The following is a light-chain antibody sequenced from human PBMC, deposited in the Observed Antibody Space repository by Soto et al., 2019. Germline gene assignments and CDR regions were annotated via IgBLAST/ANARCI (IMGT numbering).Light chain of an antibody. V-gene: IGLV2-8*01. CDR3: SSYATSYNYV. CDR2: EVS. Sequence: QSALTQPPSASGSPGQSVTISCTGTSSDVGGYNYVSWYQQHPGKAPKLMIFEVSKRSSGVPDRFSGSKSGNTASLTVSGLQAEDEADYYCSSYATSYNYVFGTGTKVTVL. CDR1: SSDVGGYNY. J-gene: IGLJ1*01.